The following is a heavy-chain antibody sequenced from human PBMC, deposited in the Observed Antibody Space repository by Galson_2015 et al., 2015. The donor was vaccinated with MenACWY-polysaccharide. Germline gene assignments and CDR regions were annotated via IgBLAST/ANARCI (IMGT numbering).Heavy chain of an antibody. D-gene: IGHD3-22*01. J-gene: IGHJ4*02. CDR3: AKDSYYDSSGYLAY. CDR2: ISGSGGST. CDR1: GFSFSSYA. V-gene: IGHV3-23*01. Sequence: SLRLSCAASGFSFSSYAMSWVRQAPGKGLEWASAISGSGGSTYNADSVKGRFTISRDNSKNTLYLQMNSLRAEDTAVYYCAKDSYYDSSGYLAYRGQGTLVTVSS.